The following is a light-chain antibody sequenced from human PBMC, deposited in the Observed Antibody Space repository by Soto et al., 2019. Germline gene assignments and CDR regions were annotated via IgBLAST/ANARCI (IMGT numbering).Light chain of an antibody. J-gene: IGLJ1*01. CDR2: DVS. CDR1: SGDVGSYNL. CDR3: TSYTTGSTYV. V-gene: IGLV2-14*02. Sequence: QSALTQPASVSGSPGQSITIPCTGTSGDVGSYNLVSWYQQHPGKAPKLVISDVSNRPSGVSDRFSGSKSGNTASLTISGLQTEDEADYYCTSYTTGSTYVFGTGTKVTVL.